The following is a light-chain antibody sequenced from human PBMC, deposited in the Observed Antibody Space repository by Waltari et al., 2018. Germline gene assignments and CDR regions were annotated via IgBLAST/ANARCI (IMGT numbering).Light chain of an antibody. CDR2: EVS. CDR1: SSDVVGDNV. J-gene: IGLJ2*01. CDR3: SSYTSSSTVV. Sequence: QSALTQPASVSGSPGQSITISCTGTSSDVVGDNVVPWYQQHPGKAPKLMIYEVSNRPSGVSNRFSGSKSGNTASLTISGLQAEDEADYYCSSYTSSSTVVFGGVTKLTVL. V-gene: IGLV2-14*01.